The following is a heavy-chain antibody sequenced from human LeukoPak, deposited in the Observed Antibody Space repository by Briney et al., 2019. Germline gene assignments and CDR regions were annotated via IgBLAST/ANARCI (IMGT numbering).Heavy chain of an antibody. CDR2: ITGGGGTT. J-gene: IGHJ4*02. Sequence: GGSLRLSCAASGFTFSTYAMGWVRRTPGKGLEWVSAITGGGGTTYYADSVKGRFTISRDNSKNTLYLQMNSLRAEDTAVYYCARDPDYGDYVWGQGTLVTVSS. D-gene: IGHD4-17*01. V-gene: IGHV3-23*01. CDR3: ARDPDYGDYV. CDR1: GFTFSTYA.